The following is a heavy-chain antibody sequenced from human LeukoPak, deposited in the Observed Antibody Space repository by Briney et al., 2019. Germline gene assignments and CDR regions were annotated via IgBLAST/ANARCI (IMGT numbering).Heavy chain of an antibody. J-gene: IGHJ4*02. CDR1: GYSFTIYA. CDR3: ARDRGGYMAY. CDR2: ISTSTGNP. D-gene: IGHD5-12*01. V-gene: IGHV7-4-1*02. Sequence: GASVKVSCKASGYSFTIYAINRVRRAPGQGLEWIGWISTSTGNPTYAPAFAGRFVFSLDTSVNTAYLQINSLQPDDTAIYYCARDRGGYMAYWGQGTLVTVSS.